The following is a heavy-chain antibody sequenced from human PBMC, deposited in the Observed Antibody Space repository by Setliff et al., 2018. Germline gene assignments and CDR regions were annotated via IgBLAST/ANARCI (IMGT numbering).Heavy chain of an antibody. J-gene: IGHJ6*03. Sequence: GGSLRLSCTTSGFTVGDYTMTWVRQAPGKGLEWVGLIGSKTYGGVAEYAASVKGRFTISRDDSKNSLYLQMNGLKTEDRAVYYCARIRICGGRVICPPGRYVDVWGKGTTVTVSS. CDR1: GFTVGDYT. CDR2: IGSKTYGGVA. D-gene: IGHD2-15*01. CDR3: ARIRICGGRVICPPGRYVDV. V-gene: IGHV3-49*04.